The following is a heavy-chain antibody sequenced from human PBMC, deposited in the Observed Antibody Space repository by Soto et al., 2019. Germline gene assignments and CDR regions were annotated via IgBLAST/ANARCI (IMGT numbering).Heavy chain of an antibody. Sequence: GESLKISCKGSGYSFTSYWIGWVRQMPGKGLEWMGIIYPGDSDTRYSPSFQGQVTISADKSISTAYLQWSSLKASDTAMYYCARQRVVPAATYYYYYGMDVWGQGTTVTVSS. CDR2: IYPGDSDT. V-gene: IGHV5-51*01. CDR1: GYSFTSYW. J-gene: IGHJ6*02. D-gene: IGHD2-2*01. CDR3: ARQRVVPAATYYYYYGMDV.